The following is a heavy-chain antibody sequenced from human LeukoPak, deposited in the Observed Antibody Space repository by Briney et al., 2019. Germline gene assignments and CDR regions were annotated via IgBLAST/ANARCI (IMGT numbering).Heavy chain of an antibody. D-gene: IGHD6-13*01. V-gene: IGHV3-13*01. CDR3: ARAAYSSTWYSLYFDL. CDR2: IGTAGEI. CDR1: GFTFSSYD. J-gene: IGHJ2*01. Sequence: GGSLRLSCASSGFTFSSYDIHWVRQATGKGLGWVSVIGTAGEIYYPGYVQGRVTISTENAKNSLYLQMNSLRSGDTAVYYCARAAYSSTWYSLYFDLWGRGTLVTVSS.